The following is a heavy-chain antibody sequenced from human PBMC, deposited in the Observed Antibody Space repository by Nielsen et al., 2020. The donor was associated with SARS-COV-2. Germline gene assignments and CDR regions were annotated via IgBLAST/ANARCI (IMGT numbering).Heavy chain of an antibody. CDR1: GASISSPDYY. Sequence: SETLSLTCTVSGASISSPDYYWSWIRQPPGKGLEWIGYIFFSGSTYYKSSVKSHFTMSLDTSKNQFSLNLTSVTAADTAVYYCARDSTAAIGGAWFDPWGQGTLVTVSS. V-gene: IGHV4-30-4*01. CDR3: ARDSTAAIGGAWFDP. CDR2: IFFSGST. D-gene: IGHD2-2*02. J-gene: IGHJ5*02.